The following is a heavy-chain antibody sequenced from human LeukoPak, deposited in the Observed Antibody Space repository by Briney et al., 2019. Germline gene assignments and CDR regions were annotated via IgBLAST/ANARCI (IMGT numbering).Heavy chain of an antibody. CDR3: ARDLVTVTKGFDI. Sequence: PSETLSLTCTVSGGSISSYYWIWIRQPPGKGLEWIGYIYTSWSTNYNPSLKSLVTISVDTSKNQFSLKLSSVTAADTAVYYCARDLVTVTKGFDIWGQGKMVSVSS. CDR1: GGSISSYY. J-gene: IGHJ3*02. V-gene: IGHV4-59*01. D-gene: IGHD4-17*01. CDR2: IYTSWST.